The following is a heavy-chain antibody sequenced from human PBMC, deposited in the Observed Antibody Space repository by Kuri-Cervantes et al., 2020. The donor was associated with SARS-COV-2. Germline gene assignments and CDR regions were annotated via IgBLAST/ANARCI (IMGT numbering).Heavy chain of an antibody. CDR3: ARQLYYYDSRSDLRGFLDL. D-gene: IGHD3-22*01. J-gene: IGHJ2*01. CDR1: GYSISSGYY. V-gene: IGHV4-38-2*02. CDR2: IYHSGST. Sequence: SETLSLTCTVSGYSISSGYYWGWIRQPTGKGLEWIGSIYHSGSTYYNPSLKSRVTISVDTSKNQFSLRLTSVTAADTALYYCARQLYYYDSRSDLRGFLDLWGRGTLVTVSS.